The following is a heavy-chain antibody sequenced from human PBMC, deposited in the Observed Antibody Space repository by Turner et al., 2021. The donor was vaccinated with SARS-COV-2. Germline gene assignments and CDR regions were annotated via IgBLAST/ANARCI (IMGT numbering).Heavy chain of an antibody. V-gene: IGHV3-48*01. Sequence: EVQLVGSGGGLVQPAGSLRPSCAASGFPFSSYSMNWGQQSPGKGLEWVSYISSSRSTIYYADSVKGQFTISRDNAKNSLYLQMSGLRAEDTAVYYCAREGGYSYGPYYYGMDVWGQGPTVTVSS. CDR3: AREGGYSYGPYYYGMDV. J-gene: IGHJ6*02. D-gene: IGHD5-18*01. CDR2: ISSSRSTI. CDR1: GFPFSSYS.